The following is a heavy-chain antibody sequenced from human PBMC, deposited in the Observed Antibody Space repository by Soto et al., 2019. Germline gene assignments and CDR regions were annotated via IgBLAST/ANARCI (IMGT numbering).Heavy chain of an antibody. J-gene: IGHJ4*02. D-gene: IGHD6-19*01. Sequence: QVQLQESGPGLVKPSGTVSLTCAVSGASISDNNWWSWVRQPPGKGLEWIGEVVHWGTTNYNPSLRMRVTISMDKAKNQISLTLSSVTAANSALYYCARHIGVTGTRGFDYRGQGTLVTVSS. CDR3: ARHIGVTGTRGFDY. CDR2: VVHWGTT. CDR1: GASISDNNW. V-gene: IGHV4-4*02.